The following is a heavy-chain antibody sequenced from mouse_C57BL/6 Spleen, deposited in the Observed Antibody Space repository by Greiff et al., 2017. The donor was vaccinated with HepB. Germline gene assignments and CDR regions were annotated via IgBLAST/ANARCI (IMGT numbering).Heavy chain of an antibody. Sequence: EVQLQQSGAELVRPGASVKLSCTASGFNIKDDYMHWVKQRPEQGLEWIGWIDPENGDTEYASKFQGKATIPADTSSNTAYLQLSSLTSEDTAVYYCTLSPLSSSSHWYFDVWGTGTTVTVSS. V-gene: IGHV14-4*01. CDR1: GFNIKDDY. J-gene: IGHJ1*03. CDR3: TLSPLSSSSHWYFDV. D-gene: IGHD1-1*01. CDR2: IDPENGDT.